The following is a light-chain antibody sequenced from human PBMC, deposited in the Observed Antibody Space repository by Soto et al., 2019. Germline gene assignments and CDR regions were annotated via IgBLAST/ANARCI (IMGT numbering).Light chain of an antibody. Sequence: SSELTQPPSVSVSPGQTASITCSGDKLGDKYAHWYQQKPGQSPVLVIYHDIKRPSGIPERFSGSNSGNTATLTISGTQAMDEADYYCQAWDSSTVVFGGGTKLTVL. CDR2: HDI. V-gene: IGLV3-1*01. CDR3: QAWDSSTVV. CDR1: KLGDKY. J-gene: IGLJ2*01.